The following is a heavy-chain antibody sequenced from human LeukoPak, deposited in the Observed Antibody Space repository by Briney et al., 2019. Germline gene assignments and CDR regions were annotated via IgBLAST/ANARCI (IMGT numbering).Heavy chain of an antibody. CDR1: GFTFSSYS. D-gene: IGHD6-19*01. J-gene: IGHJ4*02. CDR3: AKPGRSSGWYGGYNY. V-gene: IGHV3-30*18. Sequence: GGSLRLSCAASGFTFSSYSMNWVRQAPGKGLEWVAVISYDGSNKYYADSVKGRFTISRDNSKNTLYLQMNSLRAEDTAVYYCAKPGRSSGWYGGYNYWGQGTLVTVSS. CDR2: ISYDGSNK.